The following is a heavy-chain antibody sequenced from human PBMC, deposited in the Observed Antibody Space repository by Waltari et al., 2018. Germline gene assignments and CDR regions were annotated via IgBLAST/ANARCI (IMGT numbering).Heavy chain of an antibody. V-gene: IGHV1-69*12. CDR2: IIPILGTA. CDR1: GGTFSSYA. CDR3: ARGAGSGSYTIYYYYGMDV. J-gene: IGHJ6*02. Sequence: QVQLVQSGAEVKKPGSSVKVSCKASGGTFSSYAISWVRKAPGQGLEWMGGIIPILGTANYAQKFQGRVTITADESTSTAYRELSSLRSEETAVYYCARGAGSGSYTIYYYYGMDVWGQGTTVTVSS. D-gene: IGHD1-26*01.